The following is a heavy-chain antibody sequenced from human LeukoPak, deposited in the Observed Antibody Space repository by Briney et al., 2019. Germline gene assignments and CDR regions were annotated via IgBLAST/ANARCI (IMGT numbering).Heavy chain of an antibody. CDR2: ISFHGSDE. J-gene: IGHJ6*02. V-gene: IGHV3-30*03. CDR3: ARARQPYCGAACPHFYGMDV. CDR1: GFTFNVYG. Sequence: GGSLRLSCAASGFTFNVYGMHWVRLAPGKGLEWVAFISFHGSDEPYADSVRGRFTISRDISKNTLYLQMNSLRPEDTALYYCARARQPYCGAACPHFYGMDVWGQGTTVTVSS. D-gene: IGHD2-21*02.